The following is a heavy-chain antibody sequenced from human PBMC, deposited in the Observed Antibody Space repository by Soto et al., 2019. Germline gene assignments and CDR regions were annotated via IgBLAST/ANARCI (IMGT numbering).Heavy chain of an antibody. CDR2: IKQDGSEK. D-gene: IGHD5-12*01. CDR3: ARDTSGYDMPLHYYYYGMDV. CDR1: GFTFSSYW. J-gene: IGHJ6*02. Sequence: EVQLVESGGGLVQPGGSLRLSCAASGFTFSSYWMSWVRQAPGKGLEWVANIKQDGSEKYYVDSVKGRFTISRDNAKNSLYLQMNSLRAEDTAVYYCARDTSGYDMPLHYYYYGMDVWGQGTTVTVSS. V-gene: IGHV3-7*03.